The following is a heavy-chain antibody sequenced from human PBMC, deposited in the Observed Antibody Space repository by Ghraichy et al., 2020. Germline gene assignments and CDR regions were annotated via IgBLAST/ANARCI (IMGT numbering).Heavy chain of an antibody. Sequence: GESLNISCAASGFTFDNYGMNWVRQAPGQGLEWVSSISRCGGSTHYEESVRGRFSISRDNSKGLLYLHMSRLKPEDTAVYYCVKVLSTLEVVVTVFDSWGPGTLVTVAS. CDR3: VKVLSTLEVVVTVFDS. D-gene: IGHD3-22*01. J-gene: IGHJ4*02. CDR1: GFTFDNYG. V-gene: IGHV3-23*01. CDR2: ISRCGGST.